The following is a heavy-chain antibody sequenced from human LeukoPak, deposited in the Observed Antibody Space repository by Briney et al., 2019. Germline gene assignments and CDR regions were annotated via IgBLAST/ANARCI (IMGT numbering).Heavy chain of an antibody. Sequence: GGSLRLSCATSGFSFSDLVRQAPGQGLEWVAFIRSDGSNTYYGDSVKGRFTISRDNSNKILHPQMNSLRPGDTALYYCAIIPLGGRFDYWGQGTLVIVSS. CDR3: AIIPLGGRFDY. V-gene: IGHV3-30*02. D-gene: IGHD3-10*01. J-gene: IGHJ4*02. CDR1: GFSFS. CDR2: IRSDGSNT.